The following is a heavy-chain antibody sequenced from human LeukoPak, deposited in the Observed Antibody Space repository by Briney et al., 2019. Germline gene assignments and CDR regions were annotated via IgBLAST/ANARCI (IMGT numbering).Heavy chain of an antibody. Sequence: GRSLRLSCAASGFTFSSYGMHWVRRAPGKGLEWVAVISYDGSNKYYADSVKGRFTISRDNSKNTLYLQMNSLRAEDTAVYYCAKERGRNSFDYWGQGTLVTVSS. D-gene: IGHD3-16*01. CDR3: AKERGRNSFDY. J-gene: IGHJ4*02. V-gene: IGHV3-30*18. CDR2: ISYDGSNK. CDR1: GFTFSSYG.